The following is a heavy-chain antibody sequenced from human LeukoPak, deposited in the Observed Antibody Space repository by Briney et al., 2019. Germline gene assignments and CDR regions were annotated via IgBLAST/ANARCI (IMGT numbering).Heavy chain of an antibody. CDR2: MNPNIGNT. CDR3: ARGRIAVAGTFSPVKY. Sequence: ASVKVSCKASGYTFTGYYMHWVRQAPGQGLEWMGWMNPNIGNTGYAQKFQGRVTMTRNTSISTAYMELSSLRSEDTAVYYCARGRIAVAGTFSPVKYWGQGTLVTVSS. J-gene: IGHJ4*02. V-gene: IGHV1-8*02. CDR1: GYTFTGYY. D-gene: IGHD6-19*01.